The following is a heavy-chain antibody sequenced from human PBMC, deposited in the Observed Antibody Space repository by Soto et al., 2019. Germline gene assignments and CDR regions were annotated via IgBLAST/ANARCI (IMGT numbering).Heavy chain of an antibody. CDR1: GFTFSNYA. V-gene: IGHV3-23*01. CDR3: ARRSSSWYFDY. D-gene: IGHD6-13*01. J-gene: IGHJ4*02. CDR2: ISGSGGST. Sequence: GGSLRLSCAASGFTFSNYAMNWVRQAPGKGLEWASVISGSGGSTYYADSVKGRFTISRDNSKNTLYLQMNSLRAEDTAVYYCARRSSSWYFDYWGQGTLVTVSS.